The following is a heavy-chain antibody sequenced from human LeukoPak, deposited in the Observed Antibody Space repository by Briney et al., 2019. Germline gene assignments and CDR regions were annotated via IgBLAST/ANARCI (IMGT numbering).Heavy chain of an antibody. CDR1: GGSISSGDYY. J-gene: IGHJ4*02. V-gene: IGHV4-30-4*08. CDR2: IYYSGST. CDR3: ARRYYDILTGYLPHEVFDY. Sequence: PSETLSLTCTVSGGSISSGDYYWSWIRQPPGKGLEWIGYIYYSGSTYYNPSLKSRVTISVDTSKNQFSLKLSSVTAADTAVYYCARRYYDILTGYLPHEVFDYWGQGTLVTVSS. D-gene: IGHD3-9*01.